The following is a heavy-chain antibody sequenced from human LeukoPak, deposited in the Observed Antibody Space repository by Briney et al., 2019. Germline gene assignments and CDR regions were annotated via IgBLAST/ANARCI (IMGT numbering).Heavy chain of an antibody. Sequence: SETLSLTCTVSGGSISSGGYYWSWIRQHPGKGLEWIGYIYYSGSPYYNPPLKSRVTISVETSKNQFSLKLSSVTAADTAVYYCARAHSNYAGDWWRKTRGVGYYGMDVWGQGTTVTVSS. D-gene: IGHD4-11*01. V-gene: IGHV4-31*03. CDR3: ARAHSNYAGDWWRKTRGVGYYGMDV. CDR1: GGSISSGGYY. CDR2: IYYSGSP. J-gene: IGHJ6*02.